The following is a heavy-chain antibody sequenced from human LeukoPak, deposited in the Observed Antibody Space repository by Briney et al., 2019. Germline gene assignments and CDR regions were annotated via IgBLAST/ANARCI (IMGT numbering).Heavy chain of an antibody. CDR2: ISAYNGNT. CDR1: GYTFTSYG. J-gene: IGHJ4*02. V-gene: IGHV1-18*01. D-gene: IGHD3-22*01. Sequence: ASMKVSCKASGYTFTSYGISWVRQAPGQGLEWKGWISAYNGNTNYAQKLQGRVTMTTDTSTSTAYMELRSLRSDDTAVYYCARGSTYYYDSSGYYSDYWGQGTLVTVSS. CDR3: ARGSTYYYDSSGYYSDY.